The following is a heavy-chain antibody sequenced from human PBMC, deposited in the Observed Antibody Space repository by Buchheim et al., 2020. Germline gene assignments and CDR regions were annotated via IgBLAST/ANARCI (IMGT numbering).Heavy chain of an antibody. V-gene: IGHV3-48*01. CDR1: GFTFGSYS. CDR2: ISSTTSAI. J-gene: IGHJ6*02. CDR3: ARRWDSSPGYYYGMDV. Sequence: EVQLVDSGGGLVQPGGSLRLSCAASGFTFGSYSMNWVRQAPGKGLEWVSSISSTTSAIYYADSVRGRFPISRDNAKNSLYLQMNSLRAEDTAGYYCARRWDSSPGYYYGMDVWGQGTT. D-gene: IGHD6-13*01.